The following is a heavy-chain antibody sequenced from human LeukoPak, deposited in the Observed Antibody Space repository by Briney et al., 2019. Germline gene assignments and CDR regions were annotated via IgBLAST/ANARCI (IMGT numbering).Heavy chain of an antibody. J-gene: IGHJ4*02. Sequence: GGSLRLSCAASGFSFSNAWMSWVRPAPRKGLEWVGRIKSKTDGGITDYAAPVKGRFTISRDDSKNTLYLQMNSLKTEDTAVYYCTDRLVYYYDSSGYQTIDYWGQGTLVTVSS. CDR2: IKSKTDGGIT. D-gene: IGHD3-22*01. CDR3: TDRLVYYYDSSGYQTIDY. V-gene: IGHV3-15*01. CDR1: GFSFSNAW.